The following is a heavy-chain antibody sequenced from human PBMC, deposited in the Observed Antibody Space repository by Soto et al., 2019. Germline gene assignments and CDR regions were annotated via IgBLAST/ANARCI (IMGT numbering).Heavy chain of an antibody. CDR2: IRRKANSYTT. J-gene: IGHJ6*02. Sequence: PGGSLRLSCAASGLIFSDYHMDWVRQAPGKGLEWVGRIRRKANSYTTEYAASVKGRFTISRDDSKNSLYLQMNSLKSEDTAVYYCAMLGGWSGGSSGMDVWGQGTTLTVSS. D-gene: IGHD6-19*01. V-gene: IGHV3-72*01. CDR3: AMLGGWSGGSSGMDV. CDR1: GLIFSDYH.